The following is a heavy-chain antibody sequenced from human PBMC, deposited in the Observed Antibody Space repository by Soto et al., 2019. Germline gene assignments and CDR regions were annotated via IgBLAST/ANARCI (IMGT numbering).Heavy chain of an antibody. J-gene: IGHJ6*02. Sequence: QVQLQESGPGLVRPSQTLSLTCTVSGGSISSDHYHWAWIRQTPGKGLEWIGYIHYSGSIHFNPSLQGRVSISVDTSKNLFSLKLSSVTAADTAVYFCAREDDGGDRDYYGLDVWGQGTTVTVSS. D-gene: IGHD2-21*02. V-gene: IGHV4-30-4*01. CDR2: IHYSGSI. CDR3: AREDDGGDRDYYGLDV. CDR1: GGSISSDHYH.